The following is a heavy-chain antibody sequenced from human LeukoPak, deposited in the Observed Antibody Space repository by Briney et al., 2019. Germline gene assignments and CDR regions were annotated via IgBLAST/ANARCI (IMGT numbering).Heavy chain of an antibody. CDR3: ARDGNCDY. CDR2: INPDTGGT. J-gene: IGHJ4*02. CDR1: GYTFTYYY. Sequence: ASVTVSCKASGYTFTYYYMHWVRQAPGQGLEWMGWINPDTGGTNSAQKFQGRVTMTRDTSISRAYTGLTMLRLAANAVYYCARDGNCDYWGQGTLVAVSS. V-gene: IGHV1-2*02.